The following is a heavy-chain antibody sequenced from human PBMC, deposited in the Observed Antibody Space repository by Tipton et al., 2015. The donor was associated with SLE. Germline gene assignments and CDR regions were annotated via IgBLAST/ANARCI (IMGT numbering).Heavy chain of an antibody. CDR1: GGSISSTSYY. V-gene: IGHV4-39*07. CDR2: VYYAGNT. J-gene: IGHJ3*02. CDR3: ARHFPPDDAFDI. Sequence: TLSLTCTVSGGSISSTSYYLGWVRQPPGRGLEWVGSVYYAGNTSDNPSLKGRVTISVDTSKNRFSLKLTSVTAADTAVYYCARHFPPDDAFDIWGPGTVVTVSS.